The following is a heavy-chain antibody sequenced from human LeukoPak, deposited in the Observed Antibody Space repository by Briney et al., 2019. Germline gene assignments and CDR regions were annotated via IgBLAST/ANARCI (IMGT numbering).Heavy chain of an antibody. CDR3: ARDGIAARHRGNAFGI. Sequence: SETLSLTCTVSGGSISSSSYLWGWIRQPPGKGLEWIGYIYHSGSTYYNPSLKSRVTISVDRSKNQFSLKLSSVTAADTAVYYCARDGIAARHRGNAFGIWGQGTMVTVSS. CDR1: GGSISSSSYL. D-gene: IGHD6-6*01. CDR2: IYHSGST. V-gene: IGHV4-39*07. J-gene: IGHJ3*02.